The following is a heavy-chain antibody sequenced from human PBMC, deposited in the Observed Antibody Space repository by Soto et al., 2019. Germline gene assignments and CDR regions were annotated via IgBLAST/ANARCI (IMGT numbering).Heavy chain of an antibody. CDR2: IIPIFGPA. Sequence: QVQLVQSGAEVKKPGSSVKVSCKASGGTLSRSAISWVRQAPGQGLECMGGIIPIFGPAIYAQKFRGRVIIIADESTRTAYMEMSSLRSDDTAVYYCGTGSSWTKVESWGQGTLVTVSS. J-gene: IGHJ4*02. CDR3: GTGSSWTKVES. CDR1: GGTLSRSA. D-gene: IGHD6-13*01. V-gene: IGHV1-69*01.